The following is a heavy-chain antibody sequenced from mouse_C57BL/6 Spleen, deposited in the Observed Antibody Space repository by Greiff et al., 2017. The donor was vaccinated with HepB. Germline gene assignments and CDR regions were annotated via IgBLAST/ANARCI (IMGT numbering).Heavy chain of an antibody. V-gene: IGHV1-15*01. CDR2: IDPETGGT. CDR3: TRKGGYFYAMDY. D-gene: IGHD3-1*01. J-gene: IGHJ4*01. Sequence: VKLQESGAELVRPGASVTLSCKASGYTFTDYEMPWVKQTPVHGLEWIGAIDPETGGTAYNQKFKGKAILTADKSSSTAYMELRSLTSEDSAVYYCTRKGGYFYAMDYWGQGTSVTVSS. CDR1: GYTFTDYE.